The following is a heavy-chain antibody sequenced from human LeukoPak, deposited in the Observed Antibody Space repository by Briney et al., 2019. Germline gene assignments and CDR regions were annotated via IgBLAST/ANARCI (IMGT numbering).Heavy chain of an antibody. Sequence: PGGSLRLSCAASGFTFSNLEMNWVRQAPGKGLEWISYINTGGDTIYYADSVKGRFTISRDNAKNSLYLQMNSLRAEDTAVYYRARDYYGSGSYYPDYWGQGTLVTVSS. J-gene: IGHJ4*02. V-gene: IGHV3-48*03. CDR1: GFTFSNLE. CDR3: ARDYYGSGSYYPDY. CDR2: INTGGDTI. D-gene: IGHD3-10*01.